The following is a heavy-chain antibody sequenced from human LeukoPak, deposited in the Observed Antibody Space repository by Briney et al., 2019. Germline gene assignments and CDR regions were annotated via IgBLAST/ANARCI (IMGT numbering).Heavy chain of an antibody. Sequence: GASVKVSCKASGYTFTSYDINWVRQATGQGLEWMGWMSPNSGNTGYAQKFQGRVTMTRNTSISTAYMELSSLRSEDAAVYYCARGQVDYCFDYWGQGTLVTVSS. CDR1: GYTFTSYD. D-gene: IGHD3/OR15-3a*01. CDR3: ARGQVDYCFDY. CDR2: MSPNSGNT. V-gene: IGHV1-8*01. J-gene: IGHJ4*02.